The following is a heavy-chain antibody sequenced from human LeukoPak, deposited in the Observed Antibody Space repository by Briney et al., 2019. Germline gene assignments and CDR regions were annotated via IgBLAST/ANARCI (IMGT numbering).Heavy chain of an antibody. V-gene: IGHV4-61*02. CDR3: ARFNSLGYCSSTSCYSDAFDI. D-gene: IGHD2-2*01. Sequence: SATLSLTCTVAGGSISSGSSYWSWIRQPAGRGLGWFGSIDASGSTNYNPSLKSRVTISVDTSKNQFSLKLSSVTAADTAVYYCARFNSLGYCSSTSCYSDAFDIWGQGTMVTVSS. J-gene: IGHJ3*02. CDR2: IDASGST. CDR1: GGSISSGSSY.